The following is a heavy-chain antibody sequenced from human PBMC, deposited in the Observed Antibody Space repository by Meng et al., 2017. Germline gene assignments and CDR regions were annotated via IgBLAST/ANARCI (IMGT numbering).Heavy chain of an antibody. V-gene: IGHV4-59*12. CDR3: ARRGSRGYSSAGAFDI. CDR2: IYYSGST. Sequence: SETLSLTCTVSGGSISSYYWSWIRQPPGKGLEWIGYIYYSGSTNYNPSLKSRVTISVDTSKNQFSLKLSSVTAADTAVYYCARRGSRGYSSAGAFDIWGQGTMVTVSS. J-gene: IGHJ3*02. CDR1: GGSISSYY. D-gene: IGHD5-18*01.